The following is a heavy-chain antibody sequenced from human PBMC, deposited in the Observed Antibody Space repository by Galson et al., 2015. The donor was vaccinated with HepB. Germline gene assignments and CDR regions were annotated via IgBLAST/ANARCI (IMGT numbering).Heavy chain of an antibody. J-gene: IGHJ6*03. V-gene: IGHV3-48*01. CDR2: ISSSSSTI. D-gene: IGHD2-2*01. CDR3: ARVGRYCSSTSCYYYYYMDV. CDR1: GSTSSSYS. Sequence: SLRLSCAASGSTSSSYSMNWVRQAPGKGLEWVSYISSSSSTIYYADSVKGRFTISRDNAKNSLYLQMNSLRAEDTAVYYCARVGRYCSSTSCYYYYYMDVWGKGTTVTVSS.